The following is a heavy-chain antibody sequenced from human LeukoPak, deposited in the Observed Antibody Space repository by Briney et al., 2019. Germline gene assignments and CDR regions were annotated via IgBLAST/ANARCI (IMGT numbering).Heavy chain of an antibody. V-gene: IGHV1-18*01. D-gene: IGHD4-23*01. CDR2: ISAYSGNT. CDR1: GYTFTSYG. Sequence: GASVKVSCKASGYTFTSYGISWVRQAPGQGLEWMGWISAYSGNTNYAQQLQGRVTMTTDTSTSTAYMELRSLRSDDTAVYYCARELLYGGNSDAFDIWGQGTMVTVSS. J-gene: IGHJ3*02. CDR3: ARELLYGGNSDAFDI.